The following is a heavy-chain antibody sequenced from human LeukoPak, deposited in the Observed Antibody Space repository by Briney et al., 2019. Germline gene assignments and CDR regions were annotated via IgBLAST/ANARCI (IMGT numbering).Heavy chain of an antibody. V-gene: IGHV3-48*01. CDR3: AGEGHTRYCSSTSCYFAEYFQH. CDR1: GFTFSSYS. D-gene: IGHD2-2*01. Sequence: GGSLRLSCAASGFTFSSYSMNWARQAPGKGLEWVSYISSSSSTIYYADSVKGRFTISRDNAKNSLYLQMNSLRAEDTAVYYCAGEGHTRYCSSTSCYFAEYFQHWGQGTLVTVSS. J-gene: IGHJ1*01. CDR2: ISSSSSTI.